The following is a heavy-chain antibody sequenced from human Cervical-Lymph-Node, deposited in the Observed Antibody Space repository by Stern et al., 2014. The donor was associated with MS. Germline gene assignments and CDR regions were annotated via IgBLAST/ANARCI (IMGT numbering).Heavy chain of an antibody. J-gene: IGHJ4*02. CDR3: ARDKYRGWSAADR. CDR2: ISAYNGNT. D-gene: IGHD6-19*01. CDR1: GYTFTSYG. Sequence: QVQLVQSGAEVKQPGASVKVSCRASGYTFTSYGITWVRQAPGQGLEWMGWISAYNGNTNHAQKFQDRVTMTTDSSATTAYMELRSLRSDDTAVYYCARDKYRGWSAADRWGQGTRVTVSS. V-gene: IGHV1-18*01.